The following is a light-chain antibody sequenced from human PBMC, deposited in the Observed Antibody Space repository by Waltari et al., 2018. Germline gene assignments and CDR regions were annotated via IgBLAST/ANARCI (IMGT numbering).Light chain of an antibody. V-gene: IGLV2-23*02. CDR1: SSAVENYKR. CDR2: AVS. J-gene: IGLJ2*01. CDR3: SSYAGSSKGV. Sequence: QSALTQPASVSGSPGQSITISCTVTSSAVENYKRVSWYQQHPGKAPKLMIYAVSKRPSGVSDRFSGSKSGDMASLTISGLQPEDEAEYFCSSYAGSSKGVFGGGTKVTVL.